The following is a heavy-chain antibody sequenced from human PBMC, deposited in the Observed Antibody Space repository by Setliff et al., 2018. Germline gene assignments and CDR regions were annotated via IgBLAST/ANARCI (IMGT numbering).Heavy chain of an antibody. CDR2: INTNTGTP. CDR3: ATGSLVAAGTGH. D-gene: IGHD6-13*01. Sequence: ASVKVSCKASGYSFSRYTMSWVRQAPGQGLEWMGWINTNTGTPAFAQGFSGRFVFSLDPSVSTAYLQISSLKAEDTALYYCATGSLVAAGTGHWGQGTLVTVSS. CDR1: GYSFSRYT. V-gene: IGHV7-4-1*02. J-gene: IGHJ4*02.